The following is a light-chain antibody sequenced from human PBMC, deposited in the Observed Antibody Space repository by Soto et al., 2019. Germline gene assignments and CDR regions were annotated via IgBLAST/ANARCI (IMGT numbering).Light chain of an antibody. V-gene: IGLV2-8*01. CDR1: SSDDGGSNS. CDR3: SSYAGSNNLGL. J-gene: IGLJ2*01. CDR2: GVS. Sequence: QSALTQPPSASGSPGQSVTISCTGTSSDDGGSNSVSWYQQHPGKAPKLMIYGVSKRPSGVPDRFSGSKSGNTASLAVSGLQAEDEADYYCSSYAGSNNLGLFGGGTKLTVL.